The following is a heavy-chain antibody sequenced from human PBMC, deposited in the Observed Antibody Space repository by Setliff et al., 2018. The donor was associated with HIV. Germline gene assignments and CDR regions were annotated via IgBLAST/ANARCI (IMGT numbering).Heavy chain of an antibody. CDR1: GASITSHY. CDR2: IYSTGST. CDR3: AKGAGFYGDYTFDY. Sequence: PSETLSLTCTVSGASITSHYWSWIRQSPGRELEWIGYIYSTGSTNYNPSLQSRVSISMDASKNQFSLKIDSVTAADTAVYYCAKGAGFYGDYTFDYWGQGHLVTVSS. D-gene: IGHD4-17*01. V-gene: IGHV4-59*11. J-gene: IGHJ4*02.